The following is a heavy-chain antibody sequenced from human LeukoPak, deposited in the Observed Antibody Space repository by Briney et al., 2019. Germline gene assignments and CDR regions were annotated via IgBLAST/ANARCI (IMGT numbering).Heavy chain of an antibody. CDR1: GGSFSGYY. J-gene: IGHJ3*02. V-gene: IGHV3-23*01. CDR2: ISGSGGST. CDR3: AKWDYYDSSGYYPPDAFDI. D-gene: IGHD3-22*01. Sequence: PSETLSLTCAVYGGSFSGYYWSWIRQPPGKGLEWVSAISGSGGSTYYADSVKGRFTISRDNSKNTLYLQMNSLRAEDTAVYYCAKWDYYDSSGYYPPDAFDIWGQGTMVTVSS.